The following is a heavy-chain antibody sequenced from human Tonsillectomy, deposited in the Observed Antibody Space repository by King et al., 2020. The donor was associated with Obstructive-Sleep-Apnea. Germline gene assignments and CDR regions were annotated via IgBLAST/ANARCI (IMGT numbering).Heavy chain of an antibody. D-gene: IGHD4-17*01. CDR3: ARDQAYGDYFSLDY. CDR1: GFTFSSYS. CDR2: ITSTSTYI. J-gene: IGHJ4*02. V-gene: IGHV3-21*01. Sequence: VQLVESGGGLGKPGGSLRLSCAASGFTFSSYSMNWVRQAPGKGLEWVSSITSTSTYIYYAVSGKGRFTISRDNAKNSLYLQMNSLRAEDTAVYYCARDQAYGDYFSLDYWGQGTLVTVSS.